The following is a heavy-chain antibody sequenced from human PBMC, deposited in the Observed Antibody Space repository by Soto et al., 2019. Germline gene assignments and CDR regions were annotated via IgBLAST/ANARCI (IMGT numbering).Heavy chain of an antibody. V-gene: IGHV3-23*01. CDR3: ARWLPLWSSYYFAH. Sequence: GGSLIRSSAACGFALSSEAMSSVRQAPGKGLEWVSAISGSGGSTYYADSVKGRFTISRDNSKNTLYLQMNSLRAEDTAVYYCARWLPLWSSYYFAHWGQGTLVPVSS. D-gene: IGHD5-12*01. J-gene: IGHJ4*02. CDR1: GFALSSEA. CDR2: ISGSGGST.